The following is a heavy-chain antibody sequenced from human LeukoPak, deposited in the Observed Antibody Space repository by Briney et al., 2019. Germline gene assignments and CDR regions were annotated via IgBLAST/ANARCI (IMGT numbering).Heavy chain of an antibody. CDR2: ISSSSSYI. Sequence: GRSLRLSCAASGFTFSSYSMNWVRQAPGKGLEWVSSISSSSSYIYYADSVKGRFTISRDNAKNSLYLQMNSLRAEDTAVYYCASGAAAGSFDYWGQGTLVTVSS. CDR1: GFTFSSYS. J-gene: IGHJ4*02. D-gene: IGHD6-13*01. V-gene: IGHV3-21*01. CDR3: ASGAAAGSFDY.